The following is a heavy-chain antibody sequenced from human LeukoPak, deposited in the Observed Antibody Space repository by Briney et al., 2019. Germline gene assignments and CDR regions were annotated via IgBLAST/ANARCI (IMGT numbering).Heavy chain of an antibody. Sequence: SETLSLTCTVSGGSISSSSYYWGWIRQPPGKGLEWIGSIYYSGSTYYNPSLKSRVTISVDTSKNQFSLKLSSVTAADTAVYYCARKERYFDWPLLMDAFDIWGQGTMVTVSS. D-gene: IGHD3-9*01. CDR1: GGSISSSSYY. J-gene: IGHJ3*02. V-gene: IGHV4-39*01. CDR3: ARKERYFDWPLLMDAFDI. CDR2: IYYSGST.